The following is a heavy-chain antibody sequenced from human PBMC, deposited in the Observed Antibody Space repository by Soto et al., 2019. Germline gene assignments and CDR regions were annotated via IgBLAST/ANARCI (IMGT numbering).Heavy chain of an antibody. CDR2: ISGSGGST. V-gene: IGHV3-23*01. D-gene: IGHD3-16*01. CDR1: GFTFSSYA. J-gene: IGHJ2*01. Sequence: EVQLLESGGGLGQPGGSLRLSCAASGFTFSSYAMSWVRQAPGKGLEWVSAISGSGGSTYYADSGKGRFTISRDNSKNTLYLQMNSLSAEDTAVYYCARSPWGDGWYFALWGRGTLVTVSS. CDR3: ARSPWGDGWYFAL.